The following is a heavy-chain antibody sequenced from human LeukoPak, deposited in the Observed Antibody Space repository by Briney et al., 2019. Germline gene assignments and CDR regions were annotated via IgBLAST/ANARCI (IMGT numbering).Heavy chain of an antibody. CDR2: ISHDSRYI. D-gene: IGHD5-12*01. CDR1: GFTFINYS. Sequence: GGSLRLSCAASGFTFINYSMNWVRQAPGKGLEWVSSISHDSRYIYYADSVKGRFTVSRDSVENSLYLQMNSLRAEDTAVYYCARDLAFSATITSGQFDYWGQGTLVTVSS. CDR3: ARDLAFSATITSGQFDY. J-gene: IGHJ4*02. V-gene: IGHV3-21*01.